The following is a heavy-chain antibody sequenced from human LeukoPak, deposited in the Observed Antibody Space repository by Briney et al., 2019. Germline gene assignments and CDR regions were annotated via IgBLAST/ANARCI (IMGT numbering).Heavy chain of an antibody. J-gene: IGHJ4*02. D-gene: IGHD3-10*01. Sequence: GGSLRLSCAASGFSFSNFGMHWVRQAPGKGLEWVAFVRPDGSSNYYADSVEGRFIISRDNSNNTLHLQMNSLRAEDTAFYYCAKDQAGTWGLDYWGQGTLVTVSS. V-gene: IGHV3-30*02. CDR3: AKDQAGTWGLDY. CDR2: VRPDGSSN. CDR1: GFSFSNFG.